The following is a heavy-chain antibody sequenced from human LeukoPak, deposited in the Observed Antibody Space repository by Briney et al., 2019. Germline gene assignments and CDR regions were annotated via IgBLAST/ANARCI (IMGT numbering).Heavy chain of an antibody. V-gene: IGHV1-24*01. J-gene: IGHJ4*02. D-gene: IGHD3-22*01. CDR1: GHTLTELS. CDR3: ARDEYYDSSGYPSFDY. Sequence: ASVKVSCKVSGHTLTELSMHWVRQAPGKGLEWMGGFDPEDGETIYAQKFQGRVTMTTDTSTSTAYMELRSLRSDDTAVYYCARDEYYDSSGYPSFDYWGQGTLVTVSS. CDR2: FDPEDGET.